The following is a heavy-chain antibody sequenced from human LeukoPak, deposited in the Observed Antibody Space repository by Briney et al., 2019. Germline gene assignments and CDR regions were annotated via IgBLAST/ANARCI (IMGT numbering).Heavy chain of an antibody. D-gene: IGHD3-10*01. V-gene: IGHV4-4*02. CDR3: TRDLDYYTSGSR. J-gene: IGHJ4*02. Sequence: PSETLSLTCAVSGGSISSSNWWSWVRQPPGKGLEWIGEIYPSGSTNYNPTLKSRVTISVDKSKNQFSLKLSFVTAADTAVYYCTRDLDYYTSGSRWGQGTLVTVSS. CDR2: IYPSGST. CDR1: GGSISSSNW.